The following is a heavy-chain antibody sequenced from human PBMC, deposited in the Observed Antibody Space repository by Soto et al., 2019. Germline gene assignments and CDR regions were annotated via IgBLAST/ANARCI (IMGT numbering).Heavy chain of an antibody. J-gene: IGHJ4*02. V-gene: IGHV3-30*04. CDR3: ARDERHQPDY. CDR2: ISYDGRNK. Sequence: QVQLVESGGGVVQPGRSLRLSCAASGFSFSSYAMHWVRQAPVKGLEWVAVISYDGRNKYYADSVKGRITISRDNSKNTLYLEMNSLRGEDTAVYYCARDERHQPDYWGQGTLVTVSS. CDR1: GFSFSSYA.